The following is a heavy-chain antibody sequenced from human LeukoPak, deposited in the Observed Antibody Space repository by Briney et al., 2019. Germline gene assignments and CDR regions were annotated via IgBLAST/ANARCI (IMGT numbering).Heavy chain of an antibody. D-gene: IGHD2-2*01. V-gene: IGHV3-11*01. CDR3: ARVAYCSSSSCSDYYHYYMDV. CDR1: GFTFSDYY. Sequence: PGGSLRPSCAASGFTFSDYYMSWIRQAPGKGLEWVSYISSSGSSIYYADSVKGRFTISRDNAKNSLYLQMDSLSAEDTAVYYCARVAYCSSSSCSDYYHYYMDVWGKGTTVTVSS. J-gene: IGHJ6*03. CDR2: ISSSGSSI.